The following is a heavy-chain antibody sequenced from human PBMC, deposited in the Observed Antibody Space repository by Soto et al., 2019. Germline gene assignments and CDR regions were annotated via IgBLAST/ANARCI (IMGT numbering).Heavy chain of an antibody. CDR1: GGPFSSHT. CDR3: ARPDFGDYWYFDH. V-gene: IGHV1-69*08. J-gene: IGHJ2*01. CDR2: IIPALGTT. Sequence: QDQLVQSGAEVKKPGSSVKVSCKAFGGPFSSHTFSWVRQAPGQGLEWMGRIIPALGTTTYAQKFQGRVTITADESVTTVYMELNSLRTEATAGYYCARPDFGDYWYFDHWGRGTLVTVSS. D-gene: IGHD4-17*01.